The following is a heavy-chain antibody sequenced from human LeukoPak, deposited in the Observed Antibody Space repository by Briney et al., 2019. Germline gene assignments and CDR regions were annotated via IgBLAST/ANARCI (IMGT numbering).Heavy chain of an antibody. J-gene: IGHJ4*02. CDR1: GFTLSSYA. D-gene: IGHD3-22*01. CDR3: AKVLKRRYYDSSGSLALFDY. CDR2: ISGSGSA. V-gene: IGHV3-23*01. Sequence: GGSLRLSCAASGFTLSSYAMNWVRQAPGKGLEWVSAISGSGSAYYADSVKGRFTISRDNSKNTLYLQMNSLRAEDTAVYYCAKVLKRRYYDSSGSLALFDYWGQGTLVTVSS.